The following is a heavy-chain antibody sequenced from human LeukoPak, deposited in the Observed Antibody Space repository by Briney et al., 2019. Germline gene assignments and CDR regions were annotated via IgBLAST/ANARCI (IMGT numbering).Heavy chain of an antibody. D-gene: IGHD6-6*01. V-gene: IGHV4-59*01. CDR3: ARGPGGSSSSDFDY. CDR2: IYYGGST. CDR1: GGSISSYY. Sequence: PSETLSLTCTVSGGSISSYYWSWIRQPPGKGLEWIGYIYYGGSTRYNPSLKSRVTISVDTSKNQFSLKLNSVTAADTAMYYCARGPGGSSSSDFDYWGQGTLVTVSS. J-gene: IGHJ4*02.